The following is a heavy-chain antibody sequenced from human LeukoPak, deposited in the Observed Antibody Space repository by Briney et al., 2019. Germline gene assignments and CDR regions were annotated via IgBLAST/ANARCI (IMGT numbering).Heavy chain of an antibody. CDR1: GGSISSYY. V-gene: IGHV4-59*01. J-gene: IGHJ5*02. D-gene: IGHD6-6*01. CDR2: IYYSGST. CDR3: ARDYRQLAEKGWFDP. Sequence: ETLSLTCTVSGGSISSYYWSWIRQPPGKGLEWIGYIYYSGSTNYNPSLKSRVTISVDTSKNQFSLKLSSVTAADTAVYYCARDYRQLAEKGWFDPWGQGTLVTVSS.